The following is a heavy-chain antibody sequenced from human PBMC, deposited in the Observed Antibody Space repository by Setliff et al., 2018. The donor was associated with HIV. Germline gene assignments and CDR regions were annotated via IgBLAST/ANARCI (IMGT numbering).Heavy chain of an antibody. CDR2: SYYSGST. CDR1: GVSSRSHY. J-gene: IGHJ3*01. V-gene: IGHV4-59*11. D-gene: IGHD3-22*01. Sequence: LSLTCTVSGVSSRSHYWSWIRQPPGKGLEWIGYSYYSGSTNYNPSLKSRVTISVDTSKNQFSLKLSSVTAADTAVYYCARSLTSTTMTVVFMGLGAFYFWGQGTMVTVSS. CDR3: ARSLTSTTMTVVFMGLGAFYF.